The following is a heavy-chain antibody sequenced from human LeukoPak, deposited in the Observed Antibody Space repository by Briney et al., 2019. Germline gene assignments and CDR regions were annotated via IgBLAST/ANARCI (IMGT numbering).Heavy chain of an antibody. CDR2: INHSGST. Sequence: SETLSLTCAVYGGSFSGYYWSWIRQPPGKGLEWIGEINHSGSTNYNPSLKSRVTISVDTSKNQFSLKLSSVTAADTAVYYCARVRIAAAGTKMDYLDYWGQETLVTVSS. CDR1: GGSFSGYY. J-gene: IGHJ4*02. CDR3: ARVRIAAAGTKMDYLDY. D-gene: IGHD6-13*01. V-gene: IGHV4-34*01.